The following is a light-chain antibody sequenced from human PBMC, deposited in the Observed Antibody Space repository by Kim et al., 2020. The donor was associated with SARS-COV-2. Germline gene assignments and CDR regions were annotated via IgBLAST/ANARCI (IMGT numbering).Light chain of an antibody. CDR1: ALPKQY. Sequence: SYELTQPPSVSVSPGQTARITCSGDALPKQYAYWYQQEPGQAPVLVIYKDSERPSGIPERFSGSSSGTTVTLTISGVQAEDEADYYCQSADSSGTYKVFGGGTQLTVL. CDR3: QSADSSGTYKV. V-gene: IGLV3-25*03. J-gene: IGLJ2*01. CDR2: KDS.